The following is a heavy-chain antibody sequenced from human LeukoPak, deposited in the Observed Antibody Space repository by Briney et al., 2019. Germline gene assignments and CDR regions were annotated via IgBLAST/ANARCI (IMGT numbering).Heavy chain of an antibody. V-gene: IGHV1-18*01. D-gene: IGHD2-15*01. J-gene: IGHJ5*02. CDR2: ISAYNGNT. CDR1: GYTFTTYV. CDR3: ARGGSYVVRFDP. Sequence: ASVKVSCKASGYTFTTYVISWVRQAPGQGLEWMGWISAYNGNTNYAQKLQGRVTTTTDTSTSTAYMELRSLRSDDTAVYYCARGGSYVVRFDPWGHGTLVTVSS.